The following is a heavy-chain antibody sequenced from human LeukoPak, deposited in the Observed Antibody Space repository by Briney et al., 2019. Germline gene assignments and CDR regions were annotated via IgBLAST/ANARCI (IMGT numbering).Heavy chain of an antibody. CDR1: RFTFSTYT. J-gene: IGHJ4*02. V-gene: IGHV3-21*01. CDR2: ISSSSSYI. Sequence: GGSLRLSCAASRFTFSTYTMNWVRQAPGKGLEWVSSISSSSSYIYYADSVKGRFTISRDNAKNSLYLQMDTLRAEDTAVYYCARDRTTVTTFDYWGQGTLVTVSS. CDR3: ARDRTTVTTFDY. D-gene: IGHD4-17*01.